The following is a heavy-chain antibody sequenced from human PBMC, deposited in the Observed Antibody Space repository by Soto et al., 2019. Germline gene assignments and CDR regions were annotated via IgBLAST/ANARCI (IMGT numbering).Heavy chain of an antibody. V-gene: IGHV3-7*01. CDR1: EFTFSNYW. CDR2: IKQDGSED. Sequence: EVQLVESGGRLVQPGGSLRVSCEVFEFTFSNYWMSWVRQAPGKGLEWVAKIKQDGSEDYYVDSVKGRFTISRDNAKNSLYLQMDSLRAEDTAVYYCARSQVGRTAASYYTYLDVWGKGTTVTVSS. D-gene: IGHD2-2*01. CDR3: ARSQVGRTAASYYTYLDV. J-gene: IGHJ6*04.